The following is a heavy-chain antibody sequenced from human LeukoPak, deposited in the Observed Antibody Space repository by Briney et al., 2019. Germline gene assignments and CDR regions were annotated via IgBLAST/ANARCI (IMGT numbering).Heavy chain of an antibody. V-gene: IGHV3-30*04. CDR3: VRDRKWLVGMKEYSDLDV. CDR1: GFTFNSYA. CDR2: IFYDGSDK. D-gene: IGHD6-19*01. J-gene: IGHJ6*04. Sequence: PGGSLSLSCAASGFTFNSYAMQWVRQAPGRGLEWVAVIFYDGSDKYYADCVNGRFTISRVNSKNTLDLQMNSLRGEDTAVYYCVRDRKWLVGMKEYSDLDVWGKGNTVTVSS.